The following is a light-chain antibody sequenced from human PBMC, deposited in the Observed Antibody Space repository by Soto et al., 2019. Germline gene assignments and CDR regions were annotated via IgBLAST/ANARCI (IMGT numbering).Light chain of an antibody. CDR1: QSVSSN. Sequence: EIELSQSPATLPVSPGERATLSWRASQSVSSNLAWYQQKPGEGPRLLIYGASTRAAGIPARFSGSGSGTEFTLVISSLHTADVPLSHFQQYNSSPPSTFGPGTKVDIK. CDR2: GAS. CDR3: QQYNSSPPST. J-gene: IGKJ1*01. V-gene: IGKV3-15*01.